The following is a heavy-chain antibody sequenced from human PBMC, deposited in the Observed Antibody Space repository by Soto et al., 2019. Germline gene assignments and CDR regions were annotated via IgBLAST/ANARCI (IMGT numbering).Heavy chain of an antibody. CDR1: GGTVASSHC. J-gene: IGHJ5*02. Sequence: WEALSVTCVVSGGTVASSHCWSFVRQSPGRGLEWIGNVYHTGDTNFNPSLQSRVTFSVDKSNNQFSLRLTSVTAADTAVYFCAREIVTAGGNNYFDPWGPGTLVTVSS. CDR2: VYHTGDT. V-gene: IGHV4-4*02. D-gene: IGHD2-21*02. CDR3: AREIVTAGGNNYFDP.